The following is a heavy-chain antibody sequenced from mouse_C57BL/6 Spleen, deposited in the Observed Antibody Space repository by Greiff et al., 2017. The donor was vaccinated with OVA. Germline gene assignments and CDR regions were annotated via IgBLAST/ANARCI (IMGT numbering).Heavy chain of an antibody. CDR2: IDPETGGT. J-gene: IGHJ2*01. V-gene: IGHV1-15*01. CDR1: GYTFTDYE. Sequence: QVQLKQSGAELVRPGASVTLSCKASGYTFTDYEMHWVKQTPVHGLEWIGAIDPETGGTAYNQKFKGKAILTADKSSSTAYMELRSLTSEDAAVYYCTLTGTDFDYWGQGTTLTVSS. D-gene: IGHD4-1*01. CDR3: TLTGTDFDY.